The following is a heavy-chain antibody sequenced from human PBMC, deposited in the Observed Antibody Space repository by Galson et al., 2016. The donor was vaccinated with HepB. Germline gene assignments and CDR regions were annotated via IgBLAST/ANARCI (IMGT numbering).Heavy chain of an antibody. V-gene: IGHV3-15*01. CDR1: GFMFSDAW. CDR2: IKSKSDGETT. D-gene: IGHD2-2*01. Sequence: SLRLSCAASGFMFSDAWMTWVRQAPGKGPEWVGRIKSKSDGETTAYGAPVKGRFTISRDDSRNTLYLQMNSLKSEDTAVYYCTTGEASTSCYTHQCVGWFDPWGQGTLVTVSS. J-gene: IGHJ5*02. CDR3: TTGEASTSCYTHQCVGWFDP.